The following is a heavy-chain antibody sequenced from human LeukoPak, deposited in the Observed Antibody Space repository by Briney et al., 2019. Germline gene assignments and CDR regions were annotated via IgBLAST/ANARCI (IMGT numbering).Heavy chain of an antibody. V-gene: IGHV3-7*01. CDR3: ARFGYVAAVDV. CDR2: INPAGSET. Sequence: GGSLRLSCAASGFSFSAYWMTWVRQAPGTGLEWVANINPAGSETYYVDPVKGRFSISRDNAKNLVYPQMNSLRAEDTAVYHCARFGYVAAVDVWGRGTPVTVSS. D-gene: IGHD2-15*01. J-gene: IGHJ4*02. CDR1: GFSFSAYW.